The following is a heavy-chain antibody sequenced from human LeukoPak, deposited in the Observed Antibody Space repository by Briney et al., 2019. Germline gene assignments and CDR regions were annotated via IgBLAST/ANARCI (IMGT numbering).Heavy chain of an antibody. CDR1: GYTFTSYY. CDR3: ARGRYYYDSSGYSTDFDI. D-gene: IGHD3-22*01. CDR2: INPSGGNT. Sequence: ASVKVSCKASGYTFTSYYMHWVRQAPGQGLEWMGIINPSGGNTGYAQKFQGRVTITRNTSISTAYMELSSLRSEDTAVYYCARGRYYYDSSGYSTDFDIWGQGTMVTVSS. J-gene: IGHJ3*02. V-gene: IGHV1-46*01.